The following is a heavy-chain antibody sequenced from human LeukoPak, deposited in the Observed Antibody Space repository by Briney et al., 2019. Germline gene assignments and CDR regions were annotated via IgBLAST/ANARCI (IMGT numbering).Heavy chain of an antibody. J-gene: IGHJ4*02. CDR1: GPSLSTNC. Sequence: SETPSLTCTVSGPSLSTNCWSCIRQPAGKGMEWIGRIYTSGSTNYNPSLKSRVTMSVDTSKNQFSLKLSSVTAADTVVYYCARGRPRHYGSHFDYWGQGTLVTVSS. CDR3: ARGRPRHYGSHFDY. V-gene: IGHV4-4*07. D-gene: IGHD3-16*01. CDR2: IYTSGST.